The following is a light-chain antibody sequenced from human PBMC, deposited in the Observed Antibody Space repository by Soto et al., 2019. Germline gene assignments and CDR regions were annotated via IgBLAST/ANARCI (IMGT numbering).Light chain of an antibody. J-gene: IGKJ4*01. Sequence: EIMLTQSPGTLSLSPGDRATLSCRARQGVAGSSLAWYQQKPAQAPRLLIYAASNRATGIPARFSGSGSGTDFSLIINGLEPEDFAVYFCQQYGSSHLTFGGGTKVDIK. CDR3: QQYGSSHLT. V-gene: IGKV3-20*01. CDR1: QGVAGSS. CDR2: AAS.